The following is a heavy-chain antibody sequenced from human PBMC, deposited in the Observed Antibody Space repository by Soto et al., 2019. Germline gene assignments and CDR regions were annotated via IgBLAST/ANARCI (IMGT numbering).Heavy chain of an antibody. CDR3: AKAPNYDFWSGYVDY. D-gene: IGHD3-3*01. CDR1: GITFSSYA. CDR2: IRGSGGST. J-gene: IGHJ4*02. Sequence: EVQLLESGGGLVQPGGSLRLSCAASGITFSSYAMNWVRQAPGKGLEWVSGIRGSGGSTYYADSVKGRFTISRDNSKNTLYLQMTSLRAEDTAIYYCAKAPNYDFWSGYVDYWGQGTLVTVSS. V-gene: IGHV3-23*01.